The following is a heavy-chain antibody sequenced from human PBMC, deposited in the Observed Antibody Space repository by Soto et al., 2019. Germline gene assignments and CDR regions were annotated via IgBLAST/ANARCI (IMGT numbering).Heavy chain of an antibody. Sequence: ASVKVSCKASGYTFTSYGISWVRQAPGQGLEWMGWISAYNGNTNYAQKLQGRVTMTTDTSTSTAYMELRSLRSDDTAVYYCARDSVDIVATTIYYYYMDVWGKGTTVNVSS. CDR1: GYTFTSYG. CDR2: ISAYNGNT. J-gene: IGHJ6*03. CDR3: ARDSVDIVATTIYYYYMDV. V-gene: IGHV1-18*01. D-gene: IGHD5-12*01.